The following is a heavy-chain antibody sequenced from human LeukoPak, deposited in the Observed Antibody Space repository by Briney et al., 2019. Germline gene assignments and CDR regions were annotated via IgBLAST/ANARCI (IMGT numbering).Heavy chain of an antibody. J-gene: IGHJ3*02. Sequence: ASVKVSCKASGYTFTSYYMHWVRQAPGQGLEWMGIINPSGGSTSYAQKFQGRVTMTRDTSTSTSYMELSSLRSEDTAVYYCARDQGIGDDSDIWGQGTMVTVSS. CDR3: ARDQGIGDDSDI. V-gene: IGHV1-46*01. CDR1: GYTFTSYY. CDR2: INPSGGST.